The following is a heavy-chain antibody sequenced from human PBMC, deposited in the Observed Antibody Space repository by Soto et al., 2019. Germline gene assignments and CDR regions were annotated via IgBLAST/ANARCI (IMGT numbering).Heavy chain of an antibody. Sequence: VKVSCKASGYTFSTYGITWVRQAPGQGLDWMGWINPFKGDTNSAARFQDRVTMTTDTSTRTAYMELRSLRSDDTAVYYCARVKVPAAILGAFDLWGQGTLVTVSS. D-gene: IGHD2-2*02. CDR2: INPFKGDT. CDR1: GYTFSTYG. V-gene: IGHV1-18*01. J-gene: IGHJ3*01. CDR3: ARVKVPAAILGAFDL.